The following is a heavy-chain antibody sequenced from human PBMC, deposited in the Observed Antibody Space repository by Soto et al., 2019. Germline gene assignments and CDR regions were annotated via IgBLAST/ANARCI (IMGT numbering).Heavy chain of an antibody. CDR3: AKDKSSSWTEYFQH. Sequence: EVQLVESGGGLVQPGRSLRLSCAASGFTFDDYAMHWVRQAPGKGLEWVSGISWNSGSIGYADSVKGRFTISRDNAKNSLYLQMNSLRAEDTALYYCAKDKSSSWTEYFQHWGQGTLVTVSS. CDR2: ISWNSGSI. V-gene: IGHV3-9*01. CDR1: GFTFDDYA. D-gene: IGHD6-13*01. J-gene: IGHJ1*01.